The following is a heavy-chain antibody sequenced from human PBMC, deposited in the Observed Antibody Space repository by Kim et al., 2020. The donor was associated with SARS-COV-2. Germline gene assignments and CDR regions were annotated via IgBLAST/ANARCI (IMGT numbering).Heavy chain of an antibody. CDR3: ARDGDLYSSGKDAFDM. V-gene: IGHV3-7*01. D-gene: IGHD6-19*01. J-gene: IGHJ3*02. CDR1: GFTFSSYW. CDR2: IKQDGNKK. Sequence: GGSLRLSCAASGFTFSSYWMPWVRQAPGKGLEWVADIKQDGNKKYYVDSVKGRFTISRDNAKNSLYLQMNSLRAEDTAVYYCARDGDLYSSGKDAFDMWGQGTMVTASS.